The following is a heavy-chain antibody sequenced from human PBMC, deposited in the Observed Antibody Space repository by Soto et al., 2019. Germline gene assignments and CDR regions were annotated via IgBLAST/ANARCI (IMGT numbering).Heavy chain of an antibody. CDR3: ARILRGATYPWSFDL. D-gene: IGHD4-17*01. CDR2: ISAYNGNT. Sequence: QVQLVQSGAEVKKPGASVKVSCKASGYTFSIYGISWVRQAPGQGLEWMGWISAYNGNTKYAQKLQGRVTVTTDTSSSRASMELRSLRSDDTAAYYCARILRGATYPWSFDLWGRGTLVTVSS. J-gene: IGHJ2*01. CDR1: GYTFSIYG. V-gene: IGHV1-18*01.